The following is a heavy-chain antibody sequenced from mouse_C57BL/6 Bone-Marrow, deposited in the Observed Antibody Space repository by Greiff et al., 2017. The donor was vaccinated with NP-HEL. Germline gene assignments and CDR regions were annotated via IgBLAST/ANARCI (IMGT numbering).Heavy chain of an antibody. J-gene: IGHJ4*01. CDR3: TRGGSILCALDN. Sequence: VQLQQSGAELVRPGASVKLSCTVSGFNIKDYYMHWVKQRPEQGLEWIGWIDPENGGTEYVSNVQGRVTISAEKASNTAYLEISSLTAEDTAVYYCTRGGSILCALDNYGQGTSVTVTS. CDR2: IDPENGGT. D-gene: IGHD1-1*01. CDR1: GFNIKDYY. V-gene: IGHV14-4*01.